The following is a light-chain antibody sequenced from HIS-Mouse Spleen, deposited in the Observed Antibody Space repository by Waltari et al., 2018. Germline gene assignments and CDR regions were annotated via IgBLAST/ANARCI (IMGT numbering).Light chain of an antibody. V-gene: IGLV2-23*02. CDR1: SSDVGSYNL. CDR2: EDS. Sequence: QSALTQPASVSGSPGQSITISCTGTSSDVGSYNLVSWYHQHRGKAPTLMLYEDSKRPSGVSNRFSGSRSGNTASLTISGLQAEDEADYYCCSYAGSSTFEVFGGGTKLTVL. J-gene: IGLJ2*01. CDR3: CSYAGSSTFEV.